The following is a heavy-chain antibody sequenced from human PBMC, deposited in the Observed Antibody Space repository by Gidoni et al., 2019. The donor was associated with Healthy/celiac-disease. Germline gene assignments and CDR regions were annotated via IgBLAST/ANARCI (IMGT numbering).Heavy chain of an antibody. J-gene: IGHJ4*02. CDR3: AKGVRYYYDSSGYPER. D-gene: IGHD3-22*01. Sequence: QVQLVESGGGVVQPGSSLRLSCAASGFTFRSYGMHWVRQAPGKGLEWVAVISYDGSNKYYADSVKGRFTISRDNSKNTLYLQMNSLRAEDTAVYYCAKGVRYYYDSSGYPERWGQGTLVTVSS. CDR1: GFTFRSYG. V-gene: IGHV3-30*18. CDR2: ISYDGSNK.